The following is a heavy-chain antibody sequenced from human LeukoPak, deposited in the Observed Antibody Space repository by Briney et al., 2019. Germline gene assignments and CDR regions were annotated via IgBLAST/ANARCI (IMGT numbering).Heavy chain of an antibody. CDR2: IYYSGST. Sequence: SETLSLTCTVSGGSISSGGYYWSWIRQHPVKGLEWIGYIYYSGSTYYNPSLKSRVTISVDTSKNQFSLKLSSVTAADTAVYYCARASPSSSSPFDYWGQGTLVTVSS. CDR1: GGSISSGGYY. J-gene: IGHJ4*02. D-gene: IGHD6-6*01. V-gene: IGHV4-31*03. CDR3: ARASPSSSSPFDY.